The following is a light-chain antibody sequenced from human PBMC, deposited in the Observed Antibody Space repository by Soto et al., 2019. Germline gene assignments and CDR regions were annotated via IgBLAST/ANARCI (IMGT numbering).Light chain of an antibody. CDR1: QSVQSY. V-gene: IGKV3-11*01. CDR2: DAS. J-gene: IGKJ4*01. Sequence: EVVLTQTPATLSLSPGERATLSCRASQSVQSYLVWYHQKPGQTPRLLIYDASNRATGIPARFSGSGSETDFTLTISSLEPEDFAVYYCQQRRTWPLTFGGGTRVEIK. CDR3: QQRRTWPLT.